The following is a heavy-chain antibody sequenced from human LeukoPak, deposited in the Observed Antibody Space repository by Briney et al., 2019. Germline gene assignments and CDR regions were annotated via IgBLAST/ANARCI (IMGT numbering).Heavy chain of an antibody. CDR1: GFTFSVFW. V-gene: IGHV3-7*01. J-gene: IGHJ4*02. Sequence: GGSLRLSCAASGFTFSVFWMSWVRQAPGKGLEWVANIKQDGSEKYYVDSVKGRFTISRDNDNNSMYLQINSLRAEDTAVYYCARYHGDYFAYWGQGTLVTVSS. CDR2: IKQDGSEK. D-gene: IGHD2-8*01. CDR3: ARYHGDYFAY.